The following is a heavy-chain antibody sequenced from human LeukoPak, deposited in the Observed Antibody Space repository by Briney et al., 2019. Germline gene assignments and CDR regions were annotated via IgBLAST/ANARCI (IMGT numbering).Heavy chain of an antibody. CDR1: GYTFSGYY. J-gene: IGHJ4*02. V-gene: IGHV1-2*02. CDR3: ARDGNFDY. CDR2: ISTALGCT. Sequence: VSVKVSCKASGYTFSGYYMHWVRQAPGQGLEWMGWISTALGCTNSAQKFQGRCNIARDTSISTAHMELTRLTSDDTAVNYCARDGNFDYWGQGTLVAVSP.